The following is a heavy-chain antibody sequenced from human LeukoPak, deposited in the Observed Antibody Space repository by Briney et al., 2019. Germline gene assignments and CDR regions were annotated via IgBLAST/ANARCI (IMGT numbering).Heavy chain of an antibody. Sequence: GGSLRLSCAASGFTFSSYSMNWVRQAPGKGLEWVSYISSSSSTIYYADSVKGRFTISRDNAKNSLYLQMNSLRAEDTAVYYCARSPQWELIDYWGQGTLVTVSS. D-gene: IGHD1-26*01. J-gene: IGHJ4*02. V-gene: IGHV3-48*01. CDR2: ISSSSSTI. CDR3: ARSPQWELIDY. CDR1: GFTFSSYS.